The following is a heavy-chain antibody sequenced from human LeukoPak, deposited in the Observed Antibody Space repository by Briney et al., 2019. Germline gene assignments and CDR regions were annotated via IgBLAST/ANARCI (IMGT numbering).Heavy chain of an antibody. Sequence: KSTQTLPLTCTVSGGSISSGDYYWSWIRQPPGKGLEWIGYIYYSGSTYYNPSLKSRVTISVDTSKNQFSLKLSSVTAADTAVYYCALIGVSVTSHFYYGMDVWGQGTTVTVSS. J-gene: IGHJ6*02. CDR1: GGSISSGDYY. D-gene: IGHD4-17*01. CDR3: ALIGVSVTSHFYYGMDV. V-gene: IGHV4-30-4*01. CDR2: IYYSGST.